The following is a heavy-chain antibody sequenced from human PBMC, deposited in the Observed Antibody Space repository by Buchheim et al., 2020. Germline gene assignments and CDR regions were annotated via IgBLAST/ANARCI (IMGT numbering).Heavy chain of an antibody. CDR3: AKDVRGYNYGNFDY. V-gene: IGHV3-23*01. D-gene: IGHD5-18*01. J-gene: IGHJ4*02. CDR2: ISFSGGNT. Sequence: EVQLLESGGDLVQPGGSLRLSCVASGFTFSSYGMTWVRQAPGKGLEWVSVISFSGGNTYYADSVKGRFTISRDNSKNTLYLQMNSLRAEDTAVYYCAKDVRGYNYGNFDYWGQGTL. CDR1: GFTFSSYG.